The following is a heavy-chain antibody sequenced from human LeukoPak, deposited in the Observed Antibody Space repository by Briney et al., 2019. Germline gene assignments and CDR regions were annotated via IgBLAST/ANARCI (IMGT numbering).Heavy chain of an antibody. Sequence: PSETLSLTCTVSGGSISSSSYYWGWIRQPPGKGLEWIGSIYYSGSMYYNPSLQSRVTISVDTSKNQFSLKLKSMTAADTAVYYCARSKGGAATNFDYWGQGTLVTVSS. CDR3: ARSKGGAATNFDY. CDR2: IYYSGSM. D-gene: IGHD5-24*01. J-gene: IGHJ4*02. CDR1: GGSISSSSYY. V-gene: IGHV4-39*07.